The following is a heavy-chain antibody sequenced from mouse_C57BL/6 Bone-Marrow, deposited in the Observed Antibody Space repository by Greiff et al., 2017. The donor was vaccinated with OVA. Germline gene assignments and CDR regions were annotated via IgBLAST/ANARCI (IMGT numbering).Heavy chain of an antibody. J-gene: IGHJ2*01. CDR1: GYTFTDYY. D-gene: IGHD3-2*02. Sequence: QVQLQQSGPELVKPGASVKISCKASGYTFTDYYINWVKQRPGQGLEWIGWIFPGSGSNDYNEKFKGKATLTGDKSSSTAYMLLSSLTSDDSAVYFCARDSSGYGYYFDYWGQGTTLTVSA. CDR3: ARDSSGYGYYFDY. CDR2: IFPGSGSN. V-gene: IGHV1-75*01.